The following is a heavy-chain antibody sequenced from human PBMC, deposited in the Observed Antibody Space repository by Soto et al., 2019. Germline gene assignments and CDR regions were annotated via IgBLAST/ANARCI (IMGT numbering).Heavy chain of an antibody. CDR1: VYTFTSYY. D-gene: IGHD2-15*01. CDR2: INPSGGST. V-gene: IGHV1-46*03. Sequence: GXSVKVSCKASVYTFTSYYMHWVRQAPGQGLEWMGIINPSGGSTSYAQKFQGRVTMTRDTSTSTVYMELSSLRSEDTAVYYCAVVVAATSIDYWGQGNLVTVSS. CDR3: AVVVAATSIDY. J-gene: IGHJ4*02.